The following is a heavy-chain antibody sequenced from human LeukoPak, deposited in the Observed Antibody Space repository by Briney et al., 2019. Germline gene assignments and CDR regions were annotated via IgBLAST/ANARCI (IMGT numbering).Heavy chain of an antibody. D-gene: IGHD4-23*01. J-gene: IGHJ6*03. CDR3: AGRGYGGRSYYYYYMDV. Sequence: SVKVSCKASGGTFSSYAISWVRQAPGQGLEWMGGIIPIFGTANYAQKLQGRVTITTDESTSTAYMELSSLRSEDTAVYYCAGRGYGGRSYYYYYMDVWGKGTTVTVSS. V-gene: IGHV1-69*05. CDR1: GGTFSSYA. CDR2: IIPIFGTA.